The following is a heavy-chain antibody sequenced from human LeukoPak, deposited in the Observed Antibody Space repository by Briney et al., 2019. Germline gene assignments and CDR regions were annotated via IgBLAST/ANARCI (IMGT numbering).Heavy chain of an antibody. CDR1: GYTFTGYY. J-gene: IGHJ4*02. CDR3: ARGTLDYGDYLSSYYFDY. Sequence: ASVKVSCKASGYTFTGYYMHWVRQAPGQGLEWMGWINPNSGGTNYAQTFQGRVTMTRDTSISTAYMELSRLRSDDTAVYYCARGTLDYGDYLSSYYFDYWGQGTLVTVSS. D-gene: IGHD4-17*01. V-gene: IGHV1-2*02. CDR2: INPNSGGT.